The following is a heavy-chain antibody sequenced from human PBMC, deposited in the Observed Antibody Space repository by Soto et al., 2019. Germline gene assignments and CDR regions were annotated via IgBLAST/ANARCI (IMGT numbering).Heavy chain of an antibody. V-gene: IGHV3-53*01. CDR1: GFTVHGNY. CDR3: ASARTYNYAFDF. Sequence: GGSLRLSCAPSGFTVHGNYMTWVRQASGKGLEWVSVVFSGGSTFYADSVKGRFTISRDTSKNTLSLQMNSLRAEDTAVYFCASARTYNYAFDFWGQGTLVTVSS. J-gene: IGHJ4*02. D-gene: IGHD5-18*01. CDR2: VFSGGST.